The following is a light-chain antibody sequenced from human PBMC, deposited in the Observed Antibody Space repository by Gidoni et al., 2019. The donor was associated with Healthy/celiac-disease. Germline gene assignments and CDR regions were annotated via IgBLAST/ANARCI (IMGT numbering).Light chain of an antibody. CDR1: QSVSSN. CDR3: QHYNNWPPWT. CDR2: GAS. J-gene: IGKJ1*01. Sequence: EIVMTQSPPTLSVSPGERATLSCRASQSVSSNVAWYQQKPGQGPRLLIYGASTRATGIPEFTLTISSLQSEDFAVYYCQHYNNWPPWTFGQGTKVEIK. V-gene: IGKV3-15*01.